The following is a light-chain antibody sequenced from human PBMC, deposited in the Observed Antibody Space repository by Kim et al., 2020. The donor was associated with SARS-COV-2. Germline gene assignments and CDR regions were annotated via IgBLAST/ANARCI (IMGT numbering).Light chain of an antibody. CDR3: QQYNNWPPYT. CDR1: QSVSNN. Sequence: EIVMTQSPATLSVSPGERATLSCRASQSVSNNLAWYQQKPGQAPRLLIYGASTRATDIPARFSGSGSGTEFTLTITSLQSEDFAVYYCQQYNNWPPYTLGKGTKLEL. J-gene: IGKJ2*01. CDR2: GAS. V-gene: IGKV3-15*01.